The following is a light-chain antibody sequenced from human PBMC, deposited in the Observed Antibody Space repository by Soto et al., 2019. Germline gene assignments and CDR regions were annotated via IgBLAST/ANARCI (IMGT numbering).Light chain of an antibody. CDR1: HDISNY. CDR2: DAS. J-gene: IGKJ4*01. V-gene: IGKV1-33*01. Sequence: DIQMTQSPSSLSASIGDRVTITCQANHDISNYLSWYQQKPGKAPKLLIYDASNLETGVPSRFSGSGSGTDFTFTISSLQPEDIATYYCQQYDNLPLTFGGGTKVDIK. CDR3: QQYDNLPLT.